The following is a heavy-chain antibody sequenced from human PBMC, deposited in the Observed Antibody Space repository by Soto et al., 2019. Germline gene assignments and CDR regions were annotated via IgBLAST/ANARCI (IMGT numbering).Heavy chain of an antibody. D-gene: IGHD3-10*01. CDR1: VFTFSSYA. CDR3: AKRSITMVRGVSYYYGMDV. V-gene: IGHV3-23*01. J-gene: IGHJ6*02. CDR2: ISGRGGST. Sequence: EVQLLESGGGLVQPGGSLRLSCAASVFTFSSYAMSWVSQAPGKGLEWVSAISGRGGSTYYADSVKGRFTIFRDNSKNTLYLQMNSLRAEDTAVYYCAKRSITMVRGVSYYYGMDVWGQGTTVTVSS.